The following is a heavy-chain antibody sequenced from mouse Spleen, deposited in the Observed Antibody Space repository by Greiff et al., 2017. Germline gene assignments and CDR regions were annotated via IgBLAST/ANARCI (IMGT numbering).Heavy chain of an antibody. CDR2: IWSDGST. CDR3: ARPFYDGYSYAMDY. Sequence: QVQLKESGPGLVAPSQSLSITCTISGFSLTSYGVHWVRQPPGKGLEWLVVIWSDGSTTYNSALKSRLSISKDNSKSQVFLKMNSLQTDDTAMYYCARPFYDGYSYAMDYWGQGTSVTVSS. D-gene: IGHD2-3*01. V-gene: IGHV2-6-1*01. CDR1: GFSLTSYG. J-gene: IGHJ4*01.